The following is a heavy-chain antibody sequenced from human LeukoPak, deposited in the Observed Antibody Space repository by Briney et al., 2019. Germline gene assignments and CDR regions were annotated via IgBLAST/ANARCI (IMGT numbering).Heavy chain of an antibody. J-gene: IGHJ4*02. V-gene: IGHV4-4*07. D-gene: IGHD4-17*01. CDR1: GDSISYFY. CDR2: ISGSGST. CDR3: ARARRDYGRSFDY. Sequence: SETLSLTCSVSGDSISYFYWSWIRQAAGKGLEWIGRISGSGSTDYNASLKSRVTMSVDTSKKQFSLKLISVTAADTSVYYCARARRDYGRSFDYWGQGTLVTVSS.